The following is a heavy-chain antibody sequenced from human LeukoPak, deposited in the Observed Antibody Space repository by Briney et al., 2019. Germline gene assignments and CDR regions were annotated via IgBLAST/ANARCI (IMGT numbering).Heavy chain of an antibody. CDR1: GGSVNSKNW. Sequence: SGTLSLTCTVSGGSVNSKNWWNWVRQPPEKGLEWIGDINHAGTTNYNPSLESRVTISIDKSKNRFSLRLTSVAAADTAVYYCATDFGEGGNWGQGTLVTVSS. V-gene: IGHV4-4*02. CDR2: INHAGTT. D-gene: IGHD3-10*01. J-gene: IGHJ4*02. CDR3: ATDFGEGGN.